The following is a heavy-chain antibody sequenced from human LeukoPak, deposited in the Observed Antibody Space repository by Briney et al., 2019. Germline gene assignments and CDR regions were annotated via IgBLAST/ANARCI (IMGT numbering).Heavy chain of an antibody. CDR2: FDPEDGET. CDR1: GYTLTELS. CDR3: ARTAARRFDY. V-gene: IGHV1-24*01. D-gene: IGHD6-6*01. J-gene: IGHJ4*02. Sequence: ASVKVSCKVSGYTLTELSMHWVRQAPGKGLEWMGGFDPEDGETIYAQKFQGRVTMTRDTSTSTVYMELSSLRSDDTAVYYCARTAARRFDYWGQGTLVTVSS.